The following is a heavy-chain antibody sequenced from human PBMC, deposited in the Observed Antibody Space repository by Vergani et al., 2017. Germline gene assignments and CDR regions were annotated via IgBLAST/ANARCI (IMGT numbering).Heavy chain of an antibody. D-gene: IGHD3-22*01. V-gene: IGHV4-39*07. CDR3: ARVSGDYYDSSGYYDPYYFDY. Sequence: QLQLQESGPGLVKPSETLSLTCTVSGGSISSSSYYWGWIRQPPGKGLEWIGSIYYSGSTNYNPSLKSRVTISVDTSKNQFSLKLSSVTAADTAVYYCARVSGDYYDSSGYYDPYYFDYWGQGTLVTVSS. CDR2: IYYSGST. CDR1: GGSISSSSYY. J-gene: IGHJ4*02.